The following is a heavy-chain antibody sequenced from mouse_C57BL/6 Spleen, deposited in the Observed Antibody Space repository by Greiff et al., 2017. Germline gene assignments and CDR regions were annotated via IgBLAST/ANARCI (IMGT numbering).Heavy chain of an antibody. CDR3: TRRGYSWYFDV. J-gene: IGHJ1*03. CDR2: IDPETGGT. D-gene: IGHD2-3*01. V-gene: IGHV1-15*01. Sequence: QVQLQQSGAELVRPGASVTLSCKASGYTFTDYEMHWVKQTPVHGLEWIGAIDPETGGTAYNQKFKGKAILTVDKSSSTAYMELRSLTSEDSAVYYCTRRGYSWYFDVWGTGTTVTVSS. CDR1: GYTFTDYE.